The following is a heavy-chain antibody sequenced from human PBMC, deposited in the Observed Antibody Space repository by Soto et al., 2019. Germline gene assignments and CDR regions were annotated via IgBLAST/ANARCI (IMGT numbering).Heavy chain of an antibody. V-gene: IGHV4-59*01. J-gene: IGHJ4*02. CDR3: ASGTANYYDSSGFENYFQY. D-gene: IGHD3-22*01. Sequence: PSETLSLTCSVSGNSLSSYHWSWIRQFPGKGLEWITYIYYSGSTNYNPSLKSRVSISVDTSKNRFSLKLTSVTAADAAIYYCASGTANYYDSSGFENYFQYWGQGTLVTVSS. CDR1: GNSLSSYH. CDR2: IYYSGST.